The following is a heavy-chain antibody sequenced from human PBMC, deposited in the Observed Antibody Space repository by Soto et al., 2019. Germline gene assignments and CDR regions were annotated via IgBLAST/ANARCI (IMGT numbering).Heavy chain of an antibody. D-gene: IGHD1-26*01. V-gene: IGHV3-33*01. CDR3: ASDIVGASDSYRLDV. CDR1: GFTFSNYG. Sequence: GGSLRLSCAASGFTFSNYGMHWVRQAPGKGLEWVAIIWHDGNNKYYVDSVRGRFIISRDNSKNRLYLQMNSLRAEDTAVYYCASDIVGASDSYRLDVWGQGTPVTVSS. J-gene: IGHJ6*02. CDR2: IWHDGNNK.